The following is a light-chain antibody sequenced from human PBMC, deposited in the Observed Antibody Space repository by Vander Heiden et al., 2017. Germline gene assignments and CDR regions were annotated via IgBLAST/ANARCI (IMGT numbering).Light chain of an antibody. J-gene: IGLJ3*02. Sequence: QSVLTQPPSASATPGRRVTISCSGSSSNIGSNYVHWYQQFPGTAPKLLMYRDNQRPSGVPDRFSGSRSGTSASLAISGLRSEDEADYFCAAWDDSLRGPLFGGGTKLTVL. CDR1: SSNIGSNY. V-gene: IGLV1-47*01. CDR3: AAWDDSLRGPL. CDR2: RDN.